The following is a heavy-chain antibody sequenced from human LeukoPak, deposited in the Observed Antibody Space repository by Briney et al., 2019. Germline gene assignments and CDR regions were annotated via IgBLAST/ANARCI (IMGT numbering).Heavy chain of an antibody. V-gene: IGHV3-23*01. CDR3: AKDIDYDSSGYFSRLSYYFDY. J-gene: IGHJ4*02. CDR2: ISSSGGRT. Sequence: GRSLRPSCAASGFTFSSYAMSWVRHAPGKGLEWVSAISSSGGRTYYTDSVKGRLTISRDNSKTTLYLQMNSLRAEDTGVYICAKDIDYDSSGYFSRLSYYFDYWGQGTLVTVSS. D-gene: IGHD3-22*01. CDR1: GFTFSSYA.